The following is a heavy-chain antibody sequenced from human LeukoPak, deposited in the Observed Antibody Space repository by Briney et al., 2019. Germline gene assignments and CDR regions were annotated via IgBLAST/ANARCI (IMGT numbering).Heavy chain of an antibody. D-gene: IGHD2-2*01. Sequence: GGSLRLSCAASGFTVSSNYMSWVRQAPGKGLEWVSVIYSGGSTYYADSVKGRFTISRDNSKNTLYLQMNSLRAEDTAVYYCAREVVEPAAMSYYYYYMDVWGKGTTVTVSS. J-gene: IGHJ6*03. CDR1: GFTVSSNY. V-gene: IGHV3-53*01. CDR3: AREVVEPAAMSYYYYYMDV. CDR2: IYSGGST.